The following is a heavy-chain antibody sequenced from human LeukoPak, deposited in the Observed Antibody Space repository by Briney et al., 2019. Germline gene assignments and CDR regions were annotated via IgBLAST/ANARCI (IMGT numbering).Heavy chain of an antibody. V-gene: IGHV3-30*02. CDR3: AKGPYISGWYNWFDP. Sequence: GGSLRLSCAASGFTFSSYGMHWVRQAPGKGLEWVAFIRYDGSNKYYADSVKGQFTISRDNSKNTLYLQMNSLRAEDTAVYYCAKGPYISGWYNWFDPWGQGTLVTVSS. CDR1: GFTFSSYG. CDR2: IRYDGSNK. J-gene: IGHJ5*02. D-gene: IGHD6-19*01.